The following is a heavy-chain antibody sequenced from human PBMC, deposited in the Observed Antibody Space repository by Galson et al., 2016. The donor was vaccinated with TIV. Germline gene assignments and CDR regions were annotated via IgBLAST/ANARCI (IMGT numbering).Heavy chain of an antibody. D-gene: IGHD3-10*02. CDR3: AKDGDDNSFVHPFNYFLDV. Sequence: SLRLSCAASGFAFSTHAMSWVRQAPGKGLEWVSGISWTGDSTYYVDSVKGRFTISRDNSKNILYLQMNNLRAADTAVFYCAKDGDDNSFVHPFNYFLDVWGKGTTVTVSS. V-gene: IGHV3-23*01. CDR2: ISWTGDST. CDR1: GFAFSTHA. J-gene: IGHJ6*04.